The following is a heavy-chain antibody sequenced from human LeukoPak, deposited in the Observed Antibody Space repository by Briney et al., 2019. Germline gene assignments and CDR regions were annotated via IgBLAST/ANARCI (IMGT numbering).Heavy chain of an antibody. CDR3: ARQGKITMIRTV. Sequence: SETLSLTCTVSGGSISSSSYYWGWIRQPPGKGLEWIGSIYYSGSTYYNTSLKSRVTISVDTSKNQFSLKLSSVTAADTAVYYCARQGKITMIRTVWDQGTLVTVSS. D-gene: IGHD3-10*01. CDR2: IYYSGST. V-gene: IGHV4-39*01. CDR1: GGSISSSSYY. J-gene: IGHJ4*02.